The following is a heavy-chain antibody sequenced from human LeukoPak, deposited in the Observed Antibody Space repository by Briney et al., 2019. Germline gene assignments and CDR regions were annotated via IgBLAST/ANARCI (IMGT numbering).Heavy chain of an antibody. CDR2: ISYDGSNK. CDR3: ARDSAVAGTSDDAFDI. D-gene: IGHD6-19*01. J-gene: IGHJ3*02. CDR1: GFTFSSYA. Sequence: PGGSLRLSCAASGFTFSSYAMHWVRQAPGKGLEWVAVISYDGSNKYYADSVKGRFTISRDNSKNTLYLQMNSLRAEDTAVYYCARDSAVAGTSDDAFDIWGQGTMVTVSS. V-gene: IGHV3-30*04.